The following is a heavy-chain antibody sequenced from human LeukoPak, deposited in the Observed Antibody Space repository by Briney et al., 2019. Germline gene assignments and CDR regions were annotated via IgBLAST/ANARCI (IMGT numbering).Heavy chain of an antibody. CDR1: GGSISTSNYY. D-gene: IGHD5/OR15-5a*01. Sequence: PSETLSLTCTVSGGSISTSNYYWGWIRQPPGKGLEWIGNIFYSGSTYYSPSLKSRVTISLDTSRNQFSLKLNSVTAADTAVYYCARVYRYRVYLTLTDAFDIWGQGTMVTVSS. V-gene: IGHV4-39*07. J-gene: IGHJ3*02. CDR2: IFYSGST. CDR3: ARVYRYRVYLTLTDAFDI.